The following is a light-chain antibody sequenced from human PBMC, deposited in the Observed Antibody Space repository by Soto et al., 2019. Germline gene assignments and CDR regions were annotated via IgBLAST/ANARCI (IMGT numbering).Light chain of an antibody. CDR1: SGPSRNF. CDR3: ETWDGNIQV. Sequence: QPVLTKSSSPPPSLESSVKLTCTLSSGPSRNFMAWHQQPPGKAPRYLMNLEGGGSYIRGSGVPDRFSGSSTGADRYLTISNLQSEDEADYHCETWDGNIQVFGGGTKLTVL. J-gene: IGLJ3*02. V-gene: IGLV4-60*03. CDR2: LEGGGSY.